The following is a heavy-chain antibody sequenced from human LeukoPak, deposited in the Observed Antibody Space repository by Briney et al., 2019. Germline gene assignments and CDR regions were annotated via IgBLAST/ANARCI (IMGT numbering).Heavy chain of an antibody. D-gene: IGHD6-13*01. J-gene: IGHJ4*02. CDR2: INPNSGGT. CDR1: GYTFTGYY. CDR3: ARVPGSSSWYYFDY. Sequence: ASVKVPCKASGYTFTGYYMHWVRQAPGQGLEWMGWINPNSGGTNYAQKFQGWVTMTRDTSISTAYMELSRLRSDDTAVYYCARVPGSSSWYYFDYWGQGTLVTVSS. V-gene: IGHV1-2*04.